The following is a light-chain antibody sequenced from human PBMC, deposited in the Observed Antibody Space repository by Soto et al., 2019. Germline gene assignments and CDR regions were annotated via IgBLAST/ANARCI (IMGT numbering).Light chain of an antibody. Sequence: QSVLTQPASASGSPGQSITISCTGTSSDVGGYNYVSWYQQHPGKAPKLMIYEVSNRPSGVSNRFSGSKSGNTASLTISGLQAEDEADYYCSSYTSNSTYVFGTGTKVTVL. CDR2: EVS. V-gene: IGLV2-14*01. J-gene: IGLJ1*01. CDR1: SSDVGGYNY. CDR3: SSYTSNSTYV.